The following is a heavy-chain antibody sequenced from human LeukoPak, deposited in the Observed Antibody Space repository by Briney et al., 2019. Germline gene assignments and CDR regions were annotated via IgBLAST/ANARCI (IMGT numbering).Heavy chain of an antibody. CDR3: AREYSSSTSCYFDY. V-gene: IGHV4-59*13. D-gene: IGHD2-2*01. CDR2: IYYSGST. CDR1: GGSISSYY. J-gene: IGHJ4*02. Sequence: SETLSLTCTVSGGSISSYYWSWIRQSPGKGLEWIGYIYYSGSTNYNPSLKSRVTISVATSKNQFSLKLSSVTAADTAVYYCAREYSSSTSCYFDYWGQGTLVTVSS.